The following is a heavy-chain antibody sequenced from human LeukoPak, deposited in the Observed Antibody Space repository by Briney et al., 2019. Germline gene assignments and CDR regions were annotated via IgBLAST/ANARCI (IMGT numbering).Heavy chain of an antibody. CDR2: IYAAGTT. Sequence: GASVKVSCKASGGTFSSYAISWVRQAPGKGLEWVSVIYAAGTTFYADSVKGRFTISRDNSKNTVYLQMNSLRAEDTALYYCAKHSSLSGHWYLDFWGRGTLVTVSS. CDR3: AKHSSLSGHWYLDF. CDR1: GGTFSSYA. J-gene: IGHJ2*01. D-gene: IGHD2-2*01. V-gene: IGHV3-66*04.